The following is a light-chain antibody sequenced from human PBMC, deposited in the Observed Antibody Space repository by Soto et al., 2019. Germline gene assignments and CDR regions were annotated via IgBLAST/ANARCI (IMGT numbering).Light chain of an antibody. CDR2: YDD. Sequence: QPVLTQPPSVSEAPRQRVTISCSGSSSNIGNNAVNWYQQLPGKAPKLLIYYDDLLPSGVSDRFSGSKSGTSASLAISGPQPEDEADYYCAAGDDSLNVPVFGGGTKLTVL. J-gene: IGLJ2*01. CDR3: AAGDDSLNVPV. CDR1: SSNIGNNA. V-gene: IGLV1-36*01.